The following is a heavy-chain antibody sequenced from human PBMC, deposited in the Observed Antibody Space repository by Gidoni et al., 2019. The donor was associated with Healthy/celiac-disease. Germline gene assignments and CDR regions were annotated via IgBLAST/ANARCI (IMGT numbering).Heavy chain of an antibody. CDR1: GFTFSSYS. Sequence: EVQLVESGGGLVKPGGSLSLSCAASGFTFSSYSMNWVRQAPGKGLEWVSSSSSSSSYIYYADSVKGRFTISRDNAKNSLYLQMNSLRAEDTAVYYCARKSGGQWLIIYYFDYWGQGTLVTVSS. CDR2: SSSSSSYI. CDR3: ARKSGGQWLIIYYFDY. D-gene: IGHD6-19*01. J-gene: IGHJ4*02. V-gene: IGHV3-21*01.